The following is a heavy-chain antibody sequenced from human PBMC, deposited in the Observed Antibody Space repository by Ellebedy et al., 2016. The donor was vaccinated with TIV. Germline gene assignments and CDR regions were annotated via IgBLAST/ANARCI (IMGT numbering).Heavy chain of an antibody. CDR1: GGSISTDY. J-gene: IGHJ4*02. D-gene: IGHD5-12*01. CDR2: ISYSGST. V-gene: IGHV4-59*08. CDR3: ARMTSRGFSTPAY. Sequence: SETLSLXXTVSGGSISTDYWSWIRQPPRKGLEWIAFISYSGSTNYNPSLRSRVTMSVDTSKNQLSLKLTSVTAADTAIYYCARMTSRGFSTPAYWGQGTLVTVSS.